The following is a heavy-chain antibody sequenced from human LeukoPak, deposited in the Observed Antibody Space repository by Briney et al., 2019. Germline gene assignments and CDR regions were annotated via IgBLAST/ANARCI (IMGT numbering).Heavy chain of an antibody. CDR1: GGSISSYY. CDR3: ARRRFRDYGMDV. V-gene: IGHV4-59*01. D-gene: IGHD3-16*01. J-gene: IGHJ6*02. CDR2: IYYSGST. Sequence: SETLSLTCTVSGGSISSYYWSWIRQPPGKGXEXXGYIYYSGSTNYNPSLKSRVTISVDTSKNQFSLKLSSVTAADTAVYYCARRRFRDYGMDVWGQGTTVTVSS.